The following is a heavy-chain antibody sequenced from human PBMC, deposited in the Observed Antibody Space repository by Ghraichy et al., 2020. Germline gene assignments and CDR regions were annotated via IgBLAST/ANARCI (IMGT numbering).Heavy chain of an antibody. CDR3: ARARMMGRIAVAGTRAFDI. J-gene: IGHJ3*02. D-gene: IGHD6-19*01. CDR2: ISSSSSTI. V-gene: IGHV3-48*02. Sequence: GGSLRLSCAASGFTFSSYSMNWVRQAPGKGLEWVSYISSSSSTIYYADSVKGRFTISRDNAKNSLYLQMNSLRDEDTAVYYCARARMMGRIAVAGTRAFDIWGQGTMVTVSS. CDR1: GFTFSSYS.